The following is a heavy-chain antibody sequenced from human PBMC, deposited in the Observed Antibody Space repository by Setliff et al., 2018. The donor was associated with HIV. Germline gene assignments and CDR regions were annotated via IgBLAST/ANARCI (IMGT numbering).Heavy chain of an antibody. Sequence: PGGSLRLSCAASGFTLSTYAMSWVRQAPGKGLEWVSAIGGSGGNTYYAGSVKGHFTVSRDNSKNTLYLQMDSLRAEDTAVYYCAKGRPPDYDYNSYFFDYWGQGTLVTVSS. CDR1: GFTLSTYA. CDR2: IGGSGGNT. V-gene: IGHV3-23*01. CDR3: AKGRPPDYDYNSYFFDY. J-gene: IGHJ4*02. D-gene: IGHD3-16*01.